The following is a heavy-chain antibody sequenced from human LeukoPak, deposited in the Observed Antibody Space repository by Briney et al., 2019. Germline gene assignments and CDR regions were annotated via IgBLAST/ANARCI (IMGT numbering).Heavy chain of an antibody. CDR1: GFLVNNNY. V-gene: IGHV3-53*01. Sequence: GGSLRLSCAASGFLVNNNYMTWVRQAPGKGLEWVSVMYTGGTTYYADSVKGRSTISRDNSKNTLYLQMNTLRAEDTAVYYCVISGYSSGWYYFDYWGQGTLVTDSS. J-gene: IGHJ4*02. CDR3: VISGYSSGWYYFDY. CDR2: MYTGGTT. D-gene: IGHD6-19*01.